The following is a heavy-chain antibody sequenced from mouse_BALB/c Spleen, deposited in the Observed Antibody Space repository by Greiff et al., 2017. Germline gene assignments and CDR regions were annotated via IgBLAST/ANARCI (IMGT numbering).Heavy chain of an antibody. CDR2: INPYNDGT. CDR1: GYTFTSYV. V-gene: IGHV1-14*01. CDR3: ARSLLRRYFDV. D-gene: IGHD1-1*01. Sequence: EVQLVESGPELVKPGASVKMSCKASGYTFTSYVMHWVKQKPGQGLEWIGYINPYNDGTKYNEKFKGKATLTSDKSSSTAYMELSSLTSEDSAVYYCARSLLRRYFDVWGAGTTVTVSS. J-gene: IGHJ1*01.